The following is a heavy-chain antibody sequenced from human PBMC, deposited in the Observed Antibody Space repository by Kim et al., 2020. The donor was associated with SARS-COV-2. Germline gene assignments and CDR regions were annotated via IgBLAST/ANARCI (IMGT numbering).Heavy chain of an antibody. J-gene: IGHJ6*01. D-gene: IGHD3-22*01. V-gene: IGHV4-59*01. CDR3: ARDGALSMTGSGYYYYGM. Sequence: SETLSLTCTVSGGSISSNYWSWIRQPPGKGLEWIGYIYSSGTTSYNPSLNSRVTISVDSSKNHFSLSLTSVTAADTAIYYCARDGALSMTGSGYYYYGM. CDR1: GGSISSNY. CDR2: IYSSGTT.